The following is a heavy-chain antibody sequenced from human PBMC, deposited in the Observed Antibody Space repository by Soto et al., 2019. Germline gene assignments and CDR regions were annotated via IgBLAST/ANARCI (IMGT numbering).Heavy chain of an antibody. CDR3: ASLYSSGHFALDY. CDR2: IWYDGSNK. Sequence: PGGSLRLSCAASGFTFSSYGMHWVRQAPGKGLEWVAVIWYDGSNKYYADSLKGRFTISRDNSKNTLYLQMNSLRPEDTTVYYCASLYSSGHFALDYWGQGTLVTVPQ. J-gene: IGHJ4*02. V-gene: IGHV3-33*08. D-gene: IGHD6-19*01. CDR1: GFTFSSYG.